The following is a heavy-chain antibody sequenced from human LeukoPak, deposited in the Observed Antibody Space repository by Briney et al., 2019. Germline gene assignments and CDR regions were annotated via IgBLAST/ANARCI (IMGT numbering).Heavy chain of an antibody. J-gene: IGHJ4*02. CDR1: GFTFSSYS. CDR3: ARESPTVGYSGYDYVRGAVDY. V-gene: IGHV3-21*01. CDR2: ISSSSSYI. D-gene: IGHD5-12*01. Sequence: GGSLRLSCAASGFTFSSYSMNWVRQAPGKGLEWVSSISSSSSYIHYADSVKGRFTISRDNAKNSLYLQMNSLRAEDTAVYYCARESPTVGYSGYDYVRGAVDYWGQGTLVTVSS.